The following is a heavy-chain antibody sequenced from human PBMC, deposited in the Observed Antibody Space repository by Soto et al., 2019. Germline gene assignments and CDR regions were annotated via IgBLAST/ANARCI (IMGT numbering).Heavy chain of an antibody. D-gene: IGHD2-2*01. V-gene: IGHV1-69*01. CDR2: IIPIFGTA. Sequence: QVQLVQSGAEVKKPGASVKVSCKASGYTFTSYAISWVRQAPGQGLEWMGGIIPIFGTANYAQKFQGRVTITADESTSTAYMELSSLRSEDTAVYYCARSPRPGLVVVLDWFDPWGQGTLVTVSS. CDR1: GYTFTSYA. J-gene: IGHJ5*02. CDR3: ARSPRPGLVVVLDWFDP.